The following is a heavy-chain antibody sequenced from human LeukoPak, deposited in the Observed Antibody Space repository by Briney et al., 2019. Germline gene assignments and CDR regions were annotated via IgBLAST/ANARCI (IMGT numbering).Heavy chain of an antibody. CDR2: IYYRGST. Sequence: ETLSLTCTVSGGSISSSSYYWGWIRQPPGKGLEWIGSIYYRGSTYYNPSLKSRVAISVDTSMNQFSLKLRSVTAADTAVYYCARDLTSPGYFDYWGQGTLVTVSS. V-gene: IGHV4-39*07. D-gene: IGHD3-10*01. J-gene: IGHJ4*02. CDR1: GGSISSSSYY. CDR3: ARDLTSPGYFDY.